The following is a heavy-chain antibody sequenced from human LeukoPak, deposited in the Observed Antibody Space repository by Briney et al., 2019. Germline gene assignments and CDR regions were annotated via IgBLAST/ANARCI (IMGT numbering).Heavy chain of an antibody. J-gene: IGHJ4*02. CDR3: ARGCSTSCPVDY. V-gene: IGHV4-59*01. D-gene: IGHD2-2*01. Sequence: SETLSPTCTVSGGSISSYYWSWIRQPPGKGLEWLGYIYYSGSTNYNPSLKSRVPISVDTSKNQFSLKLSSVTAADTAVYYCARGCSTSCPVDYWGQGTLVTVSS. CDR2: IYYSGST. CDR1: GGSISSYY.